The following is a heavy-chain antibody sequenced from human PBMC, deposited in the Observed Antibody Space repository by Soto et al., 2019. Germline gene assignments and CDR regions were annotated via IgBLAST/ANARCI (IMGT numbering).Heavy chain of an antibody. Sequence: HQAHGQRLEWMGWINAGNGNTKYSQKFQGRVTITRDTSASTAYMELSSLRSEDTAVDYCARGAITGAGALWGQGTLDTVFS. D-gene: IGHD1-20*01. J-gene: IGHJ4*02. V-gene: IGHV1-3*01. CDR2: INAGNGNT. CDR3: ARGAITGAGAL.